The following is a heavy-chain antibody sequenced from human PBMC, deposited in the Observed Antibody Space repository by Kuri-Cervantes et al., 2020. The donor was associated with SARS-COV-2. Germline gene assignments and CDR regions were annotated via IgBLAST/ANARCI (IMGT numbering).Heavy chain of an antibody. D-gene: IGHD6-13*01. CDR2: IYYSGST. J-gene: IGHJ4*02. CDR3: ARSGYSSSWDFDY. CDR1: GGSISCYY. V-gene: IGHV4-59*08. Sequence: SETLSLTCTVSGGSISCYYWSWIRQSPGKGLEWIGYIYYSGSTHYNPSFKSRVTISVDTSKNQFSLNLRSVTAADTAVYYCARSGYSSSWDFDYWGQGTLVTVSS.